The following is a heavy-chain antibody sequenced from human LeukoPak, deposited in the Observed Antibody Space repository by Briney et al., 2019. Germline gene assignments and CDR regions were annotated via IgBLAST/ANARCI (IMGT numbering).Heavy chain of an antibody. CDR2: INQSGST. J-gene: IGHJ6*03. Sequence: SETLSLTCAVYGGSFSGYYWSWFRQPPGKGLEWIGEINQSGSTNYNPSLKSRVTISVDTSKNQFSLKLSSVTAADTAVYYCARWVYYYYYMDVWGKGTTVTVSS. CDR3: ARWVYYYYYMDV. V-gene: IGHV4-34*01. CDR1: GGSFSGYY.